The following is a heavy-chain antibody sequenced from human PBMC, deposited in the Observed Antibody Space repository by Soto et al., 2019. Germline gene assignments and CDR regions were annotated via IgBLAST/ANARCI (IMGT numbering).Heavy chain of an antibody. CDR2: NSASGGST. CDR1: GFTFSSYA. Sequence: EVQILESGGGLVQPGGSLRLSCAASGFTFSSYAMNWVRQAPGQGLEWVAANSASGGSTYYADSVKGRFTLARDNSKNTLYLQTNTLRAEDTAVYHCAKSRNFYGSGSYGHFDYWGQGTLVTVSS. CDR3: AKSRNFYGSGSYGHFDY. J-gene: IGHJ4*02. D-gene: IGHD3-10*01. V-gene: IGHV3-23*01.